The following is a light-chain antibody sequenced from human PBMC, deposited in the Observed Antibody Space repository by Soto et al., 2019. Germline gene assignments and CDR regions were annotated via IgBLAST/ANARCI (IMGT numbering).Light chain of an antibody. CDR1: SSDVGYYNY. J-gene: IGLJ1*01. Sequence: QAARTQPRSVSGSPGQSVTISCTGTSSDVGYYNYVSWYQQYPGKAPKLMIYDVSGRPSGVPDRFSGSKSGNTASLTISGLQAEDDAYYYCYPDLRSFLFVCGSGPKFAVL. CDR3: YPDLRSFLFV. CDR2: DVS. V-gene: IGLV2-11*01.